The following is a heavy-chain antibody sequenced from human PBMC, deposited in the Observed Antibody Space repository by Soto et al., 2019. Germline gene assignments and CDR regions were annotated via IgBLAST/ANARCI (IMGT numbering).Heavy chain of an antibody. V-gene: IGHV3-30-3*01. CDR1: GFTFSHYA. J-gene: IGHJ4*02. D-gene: IGHD3-22*01. CDR3: VREGVYCYDSSGYYNFDF. Sequence: QVQLVESGGGVVQPGRSLRVSCAASGFTFSHYAMHWVRQAPGKGLEWVAVVSYDGTKQFYADSVKGRFTISRDSSKSTLYLRMNNVRDEETGVYYCVREGVYCYDSSGYYNFDFWGQGTRVTVSS. CDR2: VSYDGTKQ.